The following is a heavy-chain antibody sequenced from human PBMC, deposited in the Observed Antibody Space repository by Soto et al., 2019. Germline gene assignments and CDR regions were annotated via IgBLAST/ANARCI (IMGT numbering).Heavy chain of an antibody. CDR2: IYYSGST. CDR3: AGRVVVAAAGFDY. V-gene: IGHV4-39*01. J-gene: IGHJ4*02. CDR1: GGSISSSSYY. D-gene: IGHD2-15*01. Sequence: QLQLQESGPGLVKPSETLSLTCTVSGGSISSSSYYWGWIRQPPGKGLEWIGSIYYSGSTYYNPSLKSRVTLSVDTSKHQFSRELSSVAAADTAVYYCAGRVVVAAAGFDYWGQGTLFTVSS.